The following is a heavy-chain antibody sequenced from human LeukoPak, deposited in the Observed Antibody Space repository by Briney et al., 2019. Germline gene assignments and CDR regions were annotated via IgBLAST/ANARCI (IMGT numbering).Heavy chain of an antibody. V-gene: IGHV4-34*01. D-gene: IGHD3-9*01. CDR2: INHSGNT. CDR1: GGSFSGYC. CDR3: ARGYDILTGISNWFDP. J-gene: IGHJ5*02. Sequence: SETLSLTCAVYGGSFSGYCWSWIRQSPGKGLEWVGEINHSGNTNYNPSLKSLLTMSVDTSKNQFSLKLSSVTAADTAVYYCARGYDILTGISNWFDPWGQGTLVTVSS.